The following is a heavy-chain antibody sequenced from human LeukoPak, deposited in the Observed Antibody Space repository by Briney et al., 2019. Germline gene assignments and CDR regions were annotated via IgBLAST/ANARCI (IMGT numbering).Heavy chain of an antibody. CDR1: GYTFTGYY. V-gene: IGHV1-2*02. CDR2: INPNSGGT. J-gene: IGHJ4*02. Sequence: ASVKVSCEASGYTFTGYYMHWVRQAPGQGLEWMGWINPNSGGTNYAQKFQGRVTMTRDTSISTAYMELSRLRSDDTAVYYCARDPVYCSGGSCSHFDYWGQGTLVTVSS. CDR3: ARDPVYCSGGSCSHFDY. D-gene: IGHD2-15*01.